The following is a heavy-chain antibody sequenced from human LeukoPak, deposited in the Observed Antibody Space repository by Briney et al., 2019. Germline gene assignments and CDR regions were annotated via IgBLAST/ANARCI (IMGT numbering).Heavy chain of an antibody. J-gene: IGHJ4*02. V-gene: IGHV3-21*01. CDR1: GFTFSSYS. D-gene: IGHD3-16*01. Sequence: GGSLRLSCAASGFTFSSYSMNWVRQAPGKGLEWVSSISSSSSYIYYADSVKGRFTISRDNSKNTLYLQMNSLRAEDTAVYYCAIQRTEGGTYYWGQGTLVTVSS. CDR3: AIQRTEGGTYY. CDR2: ISSSSSYI.